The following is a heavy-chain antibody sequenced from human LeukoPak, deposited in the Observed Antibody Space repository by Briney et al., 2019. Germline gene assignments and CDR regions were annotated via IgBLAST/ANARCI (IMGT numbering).Heavy chain of an antibody. Sequence: SETLSLTCAVYGGSFSGYYWSWIRQPPGKGVEWIGEINHSGSTNYNPSLKSRVTISVDTSENQFSLKLSSVTAADTAVYYCASSAAIAFDYWGQGTLVTVSS. CDR2: INHSGST. CDR1: GGSFSGYY. CDR3: ASSAAIAFDY. D-gene: IGHD2-2*01. J-gene: IGHJ4*02. V-gene: IGHV4-34*01.